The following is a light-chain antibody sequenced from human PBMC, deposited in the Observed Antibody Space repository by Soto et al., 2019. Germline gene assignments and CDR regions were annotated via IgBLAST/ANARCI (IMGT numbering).Light chain of an antibody. CDR1: GSDVGGYNY. Sequence: QSALTQPRSVSGSLGQSVTISCTGTGSDVGGYNYVSWYQQYPDKAPKVMIYDVTKRPAGVPDRFSGSKSGNTASLTISGLQADDEADYYCCSYAGSYTYVFVTGTKVTVL. V-gene: IGLV2-11*01. CDR2: DVT. J-gene: IGLJ1*01. CDR3: CSYAGSYTYV.